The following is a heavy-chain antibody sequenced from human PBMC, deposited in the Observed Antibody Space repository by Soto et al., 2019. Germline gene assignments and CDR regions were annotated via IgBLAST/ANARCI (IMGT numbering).Heavy chain of an antibody. CDR3: ARVGRDYYGSGSYYPNWSDP. Sequence: GASVKVSCKASGYTFTSYYMHWVRQAPGQGLEWMGIINPSGGSTSYAQKFQGRVTMTRDTSTSTVYMELSSLRSEDTAVYYCARVGRDYYGSGSYYPNWSDPWGQGTLVTVSS. V-gene: IGHV1-46*01. CDR2: INPSGGST. J-gene: IGHJ5*02. D-gene: IGHD3-10*01. CDR1: GYTFTSYY.